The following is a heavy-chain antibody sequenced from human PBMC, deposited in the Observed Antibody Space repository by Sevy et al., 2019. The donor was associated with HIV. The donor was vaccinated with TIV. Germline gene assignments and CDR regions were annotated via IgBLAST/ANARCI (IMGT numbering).Heavy chain of an antibody. Sequence: GESLKISCAASGFTFSSYAMNWVRQAPGKGLEWVSGISGSGGSGDKTNYADSVKGRFTISRDDSKNSLYLQLNSLRAEDTAIYYCARKYDSSGYFDYWRQGTLVTVSS. D-gene: IGHD3-22*01. V-gene: IGHV3-23*01. CDR1: GFTFSSYA. CDR3: ARKYDSSGYFDY. J-gene: IGHJ4*02. CDR2: ISGSGGSGDKT.